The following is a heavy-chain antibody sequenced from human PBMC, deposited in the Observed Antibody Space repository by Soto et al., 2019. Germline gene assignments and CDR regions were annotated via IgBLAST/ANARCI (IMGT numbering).Heavy chain of an antibody. CDR3: AKVRGNIAGYYYYGMDV. Sequence: GGSLRLSCAASGFTFSSYGMHWVRQAPGKGLEWVAVISYDGSNKYYADSVKGRFTISRDNSKNTLYLQMNSLRAEDTAVYYCAKVRGNIAGYYYYGMDVWGQGTTVTVSS. V-gene: IGHV3-30*18. CDR1: GFTFSSYG. J-gene: IGHJ6*02. CDR2: ISYDGSNK. D-gene: IGHD3-10*01.